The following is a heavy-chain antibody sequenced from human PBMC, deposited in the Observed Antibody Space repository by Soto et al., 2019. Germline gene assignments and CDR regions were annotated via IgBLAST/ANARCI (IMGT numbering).Heavy chain of an antibody. D-gene: IGHD4-17*01. CDR1: CGSISSSTYY. CDR3: ARLRSKGDYHYDAFDI. Sequence: QLQLQASGPGLVKPSETLSLTCTVSCGSISSSTYYWGWIRQPPGKGLEWIGSIYYIGSTYYNPSLKSRVSRSVDTSTNQLALKLSSVTAADTAVYYCARLRSKGDYHYDAFDIWGQGTMVTVSS. J-gene: IGHJ3*02. CDR2: IYYIGST. V-gene: IGHV4-39*01.